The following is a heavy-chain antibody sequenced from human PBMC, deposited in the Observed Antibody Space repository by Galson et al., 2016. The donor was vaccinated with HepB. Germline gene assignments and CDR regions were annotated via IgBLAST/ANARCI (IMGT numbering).Heavy chain of an antibody. J-gene: IGHJ4*02. CDR3: AKKSLVAGTATYVFDN. D-gene: IGHD6-19*01. Sequence: SLRLSCAASGFTFNTYGMHWVRQAPGKGLEWVSGISGSGGSIYSADSVKGRFTISRDNSKNTLYLQMNSLRADDTAVYYCAKKSLVAGTATYVFDNWGQGTLVTVSS. CDR1: GFTFNTYG. CDR2: ISGSGGSI. V-gene: IGHV3-23*01.